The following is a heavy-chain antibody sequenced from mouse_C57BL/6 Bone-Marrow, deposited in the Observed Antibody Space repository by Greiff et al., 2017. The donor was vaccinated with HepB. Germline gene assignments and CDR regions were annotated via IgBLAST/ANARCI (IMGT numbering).Heavy chain of an antibody. J-gene: IGHJ3*01. V-gene: IGHV1-19*01. CDR2: INPYNGGT. D-gene: IGHD2-4*01. CDR3: ASYDYDEVAY. Sequence: EVQLQQSGPVLVKPGASVKMSCKASGYTFTDYYMNWVKQSHGKSLEWIGVINPYNGGTSYNQKFKGKATLTVDKSSSTAYMELNSLTSEDSAVYYCASYDYDEVAYWGQGTLVTVSA. CDR1: GYTFTDYY.